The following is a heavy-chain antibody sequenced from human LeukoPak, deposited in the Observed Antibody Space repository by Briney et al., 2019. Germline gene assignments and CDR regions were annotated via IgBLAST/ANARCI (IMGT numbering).Heavy chain of an antibody. V-gene: IGHV1-18*01. D-gene: IGHD3-3*01. CDR3: ARDRRFLEWLGGEDYYYYYMDV. CDR2: ISAYNGNT. J-gene: IGHJ6*03. CDR1: GYTFTSYG. Sequence: ASVKVSCKASGYTFTSYGISWVRQAPGQGLEWMGWISAYNGNTNYAQKLQGRVTMTTDTSTSTAYMELRSLRSDDTAVYYCARDRRFLEWLGGEDYYYYYMDVWGKGTTVTVSS.